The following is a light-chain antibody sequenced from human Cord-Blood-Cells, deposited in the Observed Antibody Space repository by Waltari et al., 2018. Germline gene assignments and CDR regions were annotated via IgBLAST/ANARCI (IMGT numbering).Light chain of an antibody. V-gene: IGKV1-8*01. CDR1: QGISSY. Sequence: AIRMTQSPSSFSASTGDRVTITCRASQGISSYLAWYQQKPGKAPKLLIYAASTLQSGVPARCSGIGSGTDFTLTISCLQSEDFATYYCQQYYSYPRTFGQGTKVEIK. CDR2: AAS. CDR3: QQYYSYPRT. J-gene: IGKJ1*01.